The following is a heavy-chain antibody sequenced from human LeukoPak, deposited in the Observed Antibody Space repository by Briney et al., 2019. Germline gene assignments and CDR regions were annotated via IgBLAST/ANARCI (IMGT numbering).Heavy chain of an antibody. Sequence: GESLNISCKGTGYSFTSYWIGWVRQMPGKGLEWMGIIYPGDSDTRYSPSFQGQVTISADKSISTAYLQWSSLKASDTAMYYCARHTRSPQAPRGFDYWGQGTLVTVSS. V-gene: IGHV5-51*01. D-gene: IGHD3-10*01. CDR2: IYPGDSDT. CDR3: ARHTRSPQAPRGFDY. CDR1: GYSFTSYW. J-gene: IGHJ4*02.